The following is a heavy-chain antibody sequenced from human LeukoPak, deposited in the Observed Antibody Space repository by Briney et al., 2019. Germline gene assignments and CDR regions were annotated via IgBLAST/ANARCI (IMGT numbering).Heavy chain of an antibody. D-gene: IGHD3-3*01. CDR1: GFNFGDFA. Sequence: GGSLRLSCIGSGFNFGDFAMSWVRQVPGRSPDFVSSISDTGKVVFYADSVRGRATVARDNSKSTLYLQLGDVRGDVTAVYYCDNGEWWGPGTQVVVSS. V-gene: IGHV3-23*01. CDR3: DNGEW. J-gene: IGHJ4*02. CDR2: ISDTGKVV.